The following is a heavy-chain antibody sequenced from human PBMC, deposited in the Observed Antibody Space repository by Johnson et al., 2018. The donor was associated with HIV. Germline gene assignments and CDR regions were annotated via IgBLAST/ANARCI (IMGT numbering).Heavy chain of an antibody. CDR1: GFTFSSYG. V-gene: IGHV3-33*06. CDR2: IWYDGSNK. CDR3: AKDRIRSGYGPGAFDI. J-gene: IGHJ3*02. D-gene: IGHD5-12*01. Sequence: QMQLVESGGCVVQPGRSLRLSCVASGFTFSSYGMHWVRQAPGKGLEWVAVIWYDGSNKYYADSVKGRFTISRDNSKNTLYLQMNSLRAEDTAVYYCAKDRIRSGYGPGAFDIWGQGTIVSVSS.